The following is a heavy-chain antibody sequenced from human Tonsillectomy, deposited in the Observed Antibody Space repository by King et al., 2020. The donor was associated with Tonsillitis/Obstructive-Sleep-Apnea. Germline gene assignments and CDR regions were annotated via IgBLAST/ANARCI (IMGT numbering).Heavy chain of an antibody. V-gene: IGHV3-9*01. D-gene: IGHD4-11*01. J-gene: IGHJ4*02. CDR3: AKGPYSNYVGGVDY. Sequence: VQLVESGGGLVQPGRSLRLSCAASGFTFDDHAMHWVRHAPGKGLEWVSGISWNSGSIGYADSVKGRFTISRDNAKNSLYLQMHSLRVEDTAFYYCAKGPYSNYVGGVDYWGQGTLVTVSS. CDR2: ISWNSGSI. CDR1: GFTFDDHA.